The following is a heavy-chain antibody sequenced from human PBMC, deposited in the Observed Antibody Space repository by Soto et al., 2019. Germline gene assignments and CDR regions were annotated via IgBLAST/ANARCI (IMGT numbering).Heavy chain of an antibody. CDR3: ARFLPAAIYYRLGYDAFDI. V-gene: IGHV4-34*01. D-gene: IGHD2-2*02. CDR2: INHSGST. J-gene: IGHJ3*02. CDR1: GGSFSGYY. Sequence: PSETLSLTCAVYGGSFSGYYWSWIRQPPGKGLEWIGEINHSGSTNYNPSLKSRVTISVDTSKNQFSLKLSSVTAADTAVYYCARFLPAAIYYRLGYDAFDIWGQGTMVTVSS.